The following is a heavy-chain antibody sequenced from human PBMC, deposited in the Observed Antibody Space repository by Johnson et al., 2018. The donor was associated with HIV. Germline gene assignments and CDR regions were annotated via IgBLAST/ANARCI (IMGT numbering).Heavy chain of an antibody. J-gene: IGHJ3*02. CDR3: ARVAALYDAFDI. CDR2: ISSSGSTI. Sequence: QVQLVESGGGLVKPGGSLRLSCAASGFTFSDYYMSWIRQAPGQGLEWGSYISSSGSTIYYADSVKGRFTISRDNAKNSLYLQMNSLRAEATAVYYCARVAALYDAFDIWGQGTMVTVSS. D-gene: IGHD2-15*01. V-gene: IGHV3-11*04. CDR1: GFTFSDYY.